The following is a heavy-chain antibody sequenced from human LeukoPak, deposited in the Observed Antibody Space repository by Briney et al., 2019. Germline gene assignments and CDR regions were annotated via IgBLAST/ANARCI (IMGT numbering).Heavy chain of an antibody. J-gene: IGHJ4*02. Sequence: SETLSLTCTVSGGSISSYYWSWIRQPPGKGLEWIWYTYYSGSTNYNPSLKSRVTISVDTSKNQFSLKLSSVTAADTAVYYCARLIAAARIDYWGQGTLVAVSS. V-gene: IGHV4-59*08. CDR1: GGSISSYY. D-gene: IGHD6-13*01. CDR2: TYYSGST. CDR3: ARLIAAARIDY.